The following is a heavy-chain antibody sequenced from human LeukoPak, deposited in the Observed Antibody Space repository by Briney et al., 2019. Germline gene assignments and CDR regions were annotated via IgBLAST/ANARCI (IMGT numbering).Heavy chain of an antibody. D-gene: IGHD5-12*01. V-gene: IGHV3-33*01. CDR3: ARDYRGYDSFDY. CDR2: IWYDGSNK. CDR1: GFTFSSYG. J-gene: IGHJ4*02. Sequence: GGSLRLSCAASGFTFSSYGMHWVRQAPGKGLEWVAVIWYDGSNKYYADSVKGRFTISRDNSKNTLYLQMNSLRAEDTAVYYCARDYRGYDSFDYWGQGTLVTVSS.